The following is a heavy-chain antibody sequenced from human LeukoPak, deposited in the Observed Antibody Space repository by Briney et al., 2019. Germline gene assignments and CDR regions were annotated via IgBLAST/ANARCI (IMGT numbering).Heavy chain of an antibody. Sequence: GGSLRLSCAASGFTFSSCGMSWVRPAPGKGLEWVSIISGSGGTTYFADSVEGRFTTSKDNTKNTLYLQKNSLRADDTAVYSCAKDPPTVMANAFHIWGQGTMVTVS. J-gene: IGHJ3*02. V-gene: IGHV3-23*01. D-gene: IGHD5-18*01. CDR1: GFTFSSCG. CDR3: AKDPPTVMANAFHI. CDR2: ISGSGGTT.